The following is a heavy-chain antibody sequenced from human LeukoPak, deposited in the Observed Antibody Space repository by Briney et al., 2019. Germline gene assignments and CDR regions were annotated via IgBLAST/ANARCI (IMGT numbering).Heavy chain of an antibody. CDR1: GYTFTSYD. CDR3: ARGDSSTGAFDI. CDR2: MNPNSGNT. V-gene: IGHV1-8*03. Sequence: ASVKVSCKASGYTFTSYDINWVRQATGQGLEWMGWMNPNSGNTGYAQKFQGRVTITRNTSISTAYMELSNLRSEDTAVYYCARGDSSTGAFDIWGQGTMVTVSS. D-gene: IGHD2-2*01. J-gene: IGHJ3*02.